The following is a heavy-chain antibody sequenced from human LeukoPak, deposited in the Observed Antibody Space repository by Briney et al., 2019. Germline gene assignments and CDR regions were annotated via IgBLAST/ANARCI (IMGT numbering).Heavy chain of an antibody. CDR2: IIPILGIA. J-gene: IGHJ4*02. V-gene: IGHV1-69*04. CDR1: GGTFSSYA. Sequence: SVKVSCKASGGTFSSYAISWVRQAPGQGLEWMGRIIPILGIANYAQKFQGRVTITADKSTSTAYMELSSLRSEDTAVYYCARDDPSFSGIAVVDWGQGTLVTVSS. CDR3: ARDDPSFSGIAVVD. D-gene: IGHD6-19*01.